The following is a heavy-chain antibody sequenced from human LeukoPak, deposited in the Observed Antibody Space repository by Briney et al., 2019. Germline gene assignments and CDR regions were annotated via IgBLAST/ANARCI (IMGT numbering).Heavy chain of an antibody. CDR2: IYTSGST. Sequence: SETLSLTCTVSGGSISSYYSSWFRQPAGKGLEWIGCIYTSGSTTYNPSLKSRVTMSVDTSTNQFSPKLSSVTPEYTAVYYCARYPTGWYLDYWGQGTLVTVSS. D-gene: IGHD6-19*01. CDR1: GGSISSYY. V-gene: IGHV4-4*07. CDR3: ARYPTGWYLDY. J-gene: IGHJ4*02.